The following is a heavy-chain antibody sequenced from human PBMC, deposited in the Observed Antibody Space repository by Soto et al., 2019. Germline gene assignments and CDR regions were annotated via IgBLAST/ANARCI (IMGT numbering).Heavy chain of an antibody. V-gene: IGHV4-39*01. CDR1: GGSISSSSYY. CDR3: ARHRGAIVVPAAILGGGEIYPYYFDY. D-gene: IGHD2-2*01. Sequence: QLQLQESGPGLVKPSETLSLTCTVSGGSISSSSYYWGWIRQPPGKGLEWIGSIYYSGSTYYNPSLKSRVTISVDTAKNQFSLKRSSVTAADTAVDYCARHRGAIVVPAAILGGGEIYPYYFDYWGQGTLVTVSS. CDR2: IYYSGST. J-gene: IGHJ4*02.